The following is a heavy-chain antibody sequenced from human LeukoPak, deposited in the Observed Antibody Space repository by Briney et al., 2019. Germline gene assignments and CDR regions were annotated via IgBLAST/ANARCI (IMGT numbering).Heavy chain of an antibody. CDR2: ISGSGGST. CDR1: GFTFSSYA. V-gene: IGHV3-23*01. J-gene: IGHJ4*02. D-gene: IGHD2-2*01. Sequence: PGGSLRLSCAASGFTFSSYAMRWRRQAPGKGLEWVSAISGSGGSTYYADSVKGRFTISRDNSKNTLYLQMNTLRAEDTALYYCAKAIVVVLDYWGPGTLVTVSS. CDR3: AKAIVVVLDY.